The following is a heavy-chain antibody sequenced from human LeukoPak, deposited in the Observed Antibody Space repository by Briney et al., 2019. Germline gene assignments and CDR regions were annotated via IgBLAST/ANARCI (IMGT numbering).Heavy chain of an antibody. Sequence: ASVKVSCKASGGTFSSYAISWVRQAPGQGLEWMGGIIPIFGTANYAQKFQGRVTITADKSTSTAYMELSSLRSEDTAVYYCVRDGRGYYGSGSYYSYWGQGTLVTVSS. CDR2: IIPIFGTA. CDR1: GGTFSSYA. D-gene: IGHD3-10*01. V-gene: IGHV1-69*06. J-gene: IGHJ4*02. CDR3: VRDGRGYYGSGSYYSY.